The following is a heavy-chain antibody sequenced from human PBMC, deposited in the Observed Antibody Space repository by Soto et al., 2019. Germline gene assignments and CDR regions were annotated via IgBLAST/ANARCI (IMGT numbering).Heavy chain of an antibody. CDR2: IIPIFGTA. J-gene: IGHJ5*02. CDR3: ERGYKGGATSWFDP. V-gene: IGHV1-69*13. CDR1: GGTFSSYA. D-gene: IGHD1-26*01. Sequence: ASVKVSCKASGGTFSSYAISWVRQAPVQGLEWMGGIIPIFGTANYAQKFQGRVTITANESTSTAYMELSSLRSEDTAVYYCERGYKGGATSWFDPWGQGTLVTASS.